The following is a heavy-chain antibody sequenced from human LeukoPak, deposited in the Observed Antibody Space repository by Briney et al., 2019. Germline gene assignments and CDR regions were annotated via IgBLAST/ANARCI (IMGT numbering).Heavy chain of an antibody. Sequence: PSETLSLTCTVSGGSISSTSFYWSWIRQPPGKGLEWIGEINHSGSTNYNPSLKSRVTISVDTSKNQFSLKLSSVTAADTAVYYCARRGGAIVVVPAATPALYGMDVWGQGTTVTVSS. CDR1: GGSISSTSFY. D-gene: IGHD2-2*01. CDR3: ARRGGAIVVVPAATPALYGMDV. J-gene: IGHJ6*02. CDR2: INHSGST. V-gene: IGHV4-34*01.